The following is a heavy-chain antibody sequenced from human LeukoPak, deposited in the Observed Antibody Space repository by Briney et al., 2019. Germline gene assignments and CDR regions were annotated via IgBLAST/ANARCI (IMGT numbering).Heavy chain of an antibody. CDR2: ISGSGGNT. Sequence: GGSLRLSCAASGLTFSSYAMNWVRQAPGKGLEWVSAISGSGGNTHYADSVKGRFTISRDNSKNTLYVQMKSLRAEDTAVYYCAKDFVVVPGNVNYFDYWGQGTLVTVSS. V-gene: IGHV3-23*01. CDR1: GLTFSSYA. CDR3: AKDFVVVPGNVNYFDY. D-gene: IGHD2-21*02. J-gene: IGHJ4*02.